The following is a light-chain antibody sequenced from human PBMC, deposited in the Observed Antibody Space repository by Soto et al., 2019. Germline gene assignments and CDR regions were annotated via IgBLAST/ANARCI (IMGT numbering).Light chain of an antibody. CDR1: QTIVSW. V-gene: IGKV1-5*01. CDR3: QKYNSAPLT. Sequence: DILMTQSPSTLSASVGDRVTITCRASQTIVSWLAWYQQKPGKAPKLLIFDVSTLDSGVPSRFSGSGSGTELTLTISSLQPEDVAAYYCQKYNSAPLTFGGGTKVDIK. J-gene: IGKJ4*01. CDR2: DVS.